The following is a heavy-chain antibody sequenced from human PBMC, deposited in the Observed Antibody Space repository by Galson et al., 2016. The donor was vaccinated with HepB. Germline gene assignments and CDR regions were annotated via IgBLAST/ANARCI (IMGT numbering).Heavy chain of an antibody. V-gene: IGHV3-30*18. CDR2: ISYDGSKI. CDR1: GFTFSYHG. D-gene: IGHD2-2*01. J-gene: IGHJ5*02. Sequence: LRLSCAASGFTFSYHGMHWVRQAPGKGLEWVSIISYDGSKIFYGDSVKGRFVISRDNSKNTIYLQMNSLKVEDTGVYYCAKAVVGGGTNWFDPWGQGTLVIVSS. CDR3: AKAVVGGGTNWFDP.